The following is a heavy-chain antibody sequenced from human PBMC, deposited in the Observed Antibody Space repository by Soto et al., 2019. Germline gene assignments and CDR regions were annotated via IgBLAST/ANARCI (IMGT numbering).Heavy chain of an antibody. J-gene: IGHJ4*02. CDR1: GGSISRSLSY. Sequence: SETLSLTCSVSGGSISRSLSYWGWFRQHPGKGLEWIGSIYYSWTTYYKPSLESRVTISLDTYKNQFSLKLTSVTAAETAVYYCALYVRRDGDYLFDYCGQGYLVPVS. CDR2: IYYSWTT. CDR3: ALYVRRDGDYLFDY. D-gene: IGHD4-17*01. V-gene: IGHV4-39*01.